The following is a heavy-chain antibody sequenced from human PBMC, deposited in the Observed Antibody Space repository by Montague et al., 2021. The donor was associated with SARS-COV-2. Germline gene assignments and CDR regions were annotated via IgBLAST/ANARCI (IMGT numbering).Heavy chain of an antibody. Sequence: SETLSLTCTVSGGSISSSSYFWGWIRQPPGKGLEWIGSIYYSGSTYYXXXRKSRVTISVDTSKNQFSLKLSSMTAADTAVYYCARQSQAGLVLVVYTMGGWFDPWGQGTLVTVSS. J-gene: IGHJ5*02. CDR2: IYYSGST. CDR3: ARQSQAGLVLVVYTMGGWFDP. D-gene: IGHD2-8*01. CDR1: GGSISSSSYF. V-gene: IGHV4-39*01.